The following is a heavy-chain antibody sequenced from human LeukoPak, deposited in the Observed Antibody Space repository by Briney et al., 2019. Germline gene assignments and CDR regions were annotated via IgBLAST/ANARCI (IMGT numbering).Heavy chain of an antibody. D-gene: IGHD4-11*01. V-gene: IGHV3-66*01. CDR2: IYSGGST. CDR1: GFTFDKAW. J-gene: IGHJ4*02. CDR3: AKKKTDYSYPSSFDY. Sequence: GGSLRLSCAASGFTFDKAWMTWVRQAPGKGLEWVSLIYSGGSTYYADSVKGRFTISRDNSKNTLYLQMNSLRAEDTAVYYCAKKKTDYSYPSSFDYWGQGTLVTVSS.